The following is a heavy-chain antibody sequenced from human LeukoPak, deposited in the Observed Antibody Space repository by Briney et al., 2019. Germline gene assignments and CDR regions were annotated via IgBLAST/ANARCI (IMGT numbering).Heavy chain of an antibody. CDR2: IYYSGST. V-gene: IGHV4-59*01. Sequence: SETLSLTCTVSGGSISNYYWSWLRQPPGQGLEWIGHIYYSGSTNYNPSLKSRITISVDTSKNQFSLKLSSVTAADTAVYYCARDACSGGSCYLGGFDYWGQGTLVTVSS. J-gene: IGHJ4*02. CDR3: ARDACSGGSCYLGGFDY. CDR1: GGSISNYY. D-gene: IGHD2-15*01.